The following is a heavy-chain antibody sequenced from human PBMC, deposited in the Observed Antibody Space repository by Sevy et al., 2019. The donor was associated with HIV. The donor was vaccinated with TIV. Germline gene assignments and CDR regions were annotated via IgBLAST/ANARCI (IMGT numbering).Heavy chain of an antibody. CDR1: GFIFGDYI. J-gene: IGHJ4*02. V-gene: IGHV3-49*03. CDR3: TREVSGWLY. CDR2: IRSKAYGGTT. D-gene: IGHD6-19*01. Sequence: GGSLRLSCTASGFIFGDYIMSWFRQAPGKGLEWVGFIRSKAYGGTTEYAASVKGRFTISRDDSKSIAYLHMNSLKTEDTAIYYCTREVSGWLYWGQGTLVTVSS.